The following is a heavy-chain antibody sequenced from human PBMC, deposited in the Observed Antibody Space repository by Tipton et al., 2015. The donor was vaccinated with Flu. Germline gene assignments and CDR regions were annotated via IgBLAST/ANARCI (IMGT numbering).Heavy chain of an antibody. CDR3: ARDYYYCSSTSCYWGDYYYYMDV. Sequence: SLRLSCAASGFTFSSYWMSWVRQAPGKGLEWVANIKQDGSEKYYVDSVKGRFTISRDNAKNSLYLQMNSLRAEDTAVYYCARDYYYCSSTSCYWGDYYYYMDVWGKGTTVTVSS. J-gene: IGHJ6*03. CDR1: GFTFSSYW. CDR2: IKQDGSEK. D-gene: IGHD2-2*01. V-gene: IGHV3-7*03.